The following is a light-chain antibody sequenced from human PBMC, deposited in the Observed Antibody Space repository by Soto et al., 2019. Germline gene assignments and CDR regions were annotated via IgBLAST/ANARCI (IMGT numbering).Light chain of an antibody. CDR3: QHYGSLVLT. CDR2: GAS. CDR1: QSVSSTY. V-gene: IGKV3-20*01. Sequence: EIVLTQSPGTLSLSPGERATLSCRASQSVSSTYFAWYQQKPGQAPRLLIYGASSRATGIPDRFSGSGSGTDFTLTISSLEPEDFAVYYCQHYGSLVLTFGGGTKVEIK. J-gene: IGKJ4*01.